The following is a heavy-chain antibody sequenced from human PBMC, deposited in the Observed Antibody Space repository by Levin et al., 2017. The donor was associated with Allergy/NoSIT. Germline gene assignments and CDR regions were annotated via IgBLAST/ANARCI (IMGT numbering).Heavy chain of an antibody. J-gene: IGHJ6*02. D-gene: IGHD6-13*01. CDR3: ARKAAAGPYYYYGMDV. V-gene: IGHV4-61*01. CDR1: GGSVSSGSYY. CDR2: IYYSGST. Sequence: SQTLSLTCTVSGGSVSSGSYYWSWIRQPPGKGLEWIGYIYYSGSTNYNPSLKSRVTISVDTSKNQFSLKLSSVTAADTAVYYGARKAAAGPYYYYGMDVWGQGTTVTVSS.